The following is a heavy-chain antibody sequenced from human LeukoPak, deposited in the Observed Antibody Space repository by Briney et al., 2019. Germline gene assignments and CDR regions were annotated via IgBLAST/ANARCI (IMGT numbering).Heavy chain of an antibody. D-gene: IGHD3-10*01. CDR3: ARIGPSGSGSYCFLDP. J-gene: IGHJ5*02. CDR1: GFTFSTYW. CDR2: IDSDGSGA. Sequence: PGGSLRLSCAASGFTFSTYWMHWVRQAPGMGLVWVSRIDSDGSGASYADSVKGRFTISRDNAKNTLYLQMNSLRAEDTAVYYCARIGPSGSGSYCFLDPWGQGTLVTVSS. V-gene: IGHV3-74*01.